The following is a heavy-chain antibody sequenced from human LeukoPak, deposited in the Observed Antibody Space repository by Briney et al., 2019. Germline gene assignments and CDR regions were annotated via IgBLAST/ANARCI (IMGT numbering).Heavy chain of an antibody. CDR2: IGTAGDT. Sequence: GGSLRLSCAASGFTFSNYDMHWVRQATGKGLEWVSGIGTAGDTYYPGPVKGRFTISRENAKNSLSLQMNSLTVGDTAVYYCVRAERRDGYNYLAYWGQGTLVIVSS. CDR3: VRAERRDGYNYLAY. D-gene: IGHD5-24*01. J-gene: IGHJ4*02. V-gene: IGHV3-13*01. CDR1: GFTFSNYD.